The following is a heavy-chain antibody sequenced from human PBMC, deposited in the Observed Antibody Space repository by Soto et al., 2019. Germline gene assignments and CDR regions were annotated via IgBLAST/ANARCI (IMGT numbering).Heavy chain of an antibody. V-gene: IGHV1-2*02. Sequence: ASVKVSCKASGYTFTGYYMHWVRQAPGQGLEWMGWINPNSGGTNYAQKFQGRVTMTRDTSISTAYMELSRLRSDDTAVYYCARDMETYCSGGGCESNGMDVWGQGTTVTVSS. CDR1: GYTFTGYY. CDR2: INPNSGGT. J-gene: IGHJ6*02. D-gene: IGHD2-15*01. CDR3: ARDMETYCSGGGCESNGMDV.